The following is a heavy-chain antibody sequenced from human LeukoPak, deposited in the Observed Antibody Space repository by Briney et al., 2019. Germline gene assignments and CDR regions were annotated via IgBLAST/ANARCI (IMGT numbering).Heavy chain of an antibody. CDR1: GDPISGYY. Sequence: TSETLSLTCTLSGDPISGYYWSWIRQPPGKGLEWIAFIHSSGTTNYSPSLKSRVSISVDTSNNQFSLNVNSVAAADTAVYYCARGGASSEWFDPWGQGTLVTVSS. V-gene: IGHV4-59*01. CDR3: ARGGASSEWFDP. J-gene: IGHJ5*02. CDR2: IHSSGTT. D-gene: IGHD6-25*01.